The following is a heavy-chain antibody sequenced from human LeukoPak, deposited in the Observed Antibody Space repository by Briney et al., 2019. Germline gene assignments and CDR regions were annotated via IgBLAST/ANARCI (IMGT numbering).Heavy chain of an antibody. V-gene: IGHV3-11*04. CDR1: GFTFSDYY. J-gene: IGHJ5*02. D-gene: IGHD3-10*01. Sequence: GGSLRLSCAASGFTFSDYYMSWIRQAPGKGLEWVSYISSSGSTIYYADSVKGRFTISRDNAKNSLYLQMNCLRAEDTAVYYCAREAKKYYYGTGMADPWGQGTLVTVSS. CDR2: ISSSGSTI. CDR3: AREAKKYYYGTGMADP.